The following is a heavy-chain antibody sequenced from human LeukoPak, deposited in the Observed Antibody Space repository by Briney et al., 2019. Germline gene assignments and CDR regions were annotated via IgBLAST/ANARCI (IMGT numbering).Heavy chain of an antibody. V-gene: IGHV6-1*01. D-gene: IGHD1-26*01. CDR2: TYYRSKWYS. Sequence: SQTLSLTCVIFGDSVSTNSAAWNRIRQSPSRGLEWLGRTYYRSKWYSEYEVSVKSRITINSDASKDQFSLQLNSMTPEDTAVYYCARSYPFDYWGQGTLVTVSS. J-gene: IGHJ4*02. CDR3: ARSYPFDY. CDR1: GDSVSTNSAA.